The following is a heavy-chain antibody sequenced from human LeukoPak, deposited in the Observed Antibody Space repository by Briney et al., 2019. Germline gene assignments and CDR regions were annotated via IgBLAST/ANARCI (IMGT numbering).Heavy chain of an antibody. D-gene: IGHD3-10*01. Sequence: GGSLRLSCAASGFIFSDYYMTWIRQAPGKGLEWLSYIDSSGDVIYYADSVKGRFTISRDNAKNSLYLQMNSLRAEDTALYYCARGGYGSGSYPYWGQGTLVTVSS. CDR1: GFIFSDYY. V-gene: IGHV3-11*04. J-gene: IGHJ4*02. CDR2: IDSSGDVI. CDR3: ARGGYGSGSYPY.